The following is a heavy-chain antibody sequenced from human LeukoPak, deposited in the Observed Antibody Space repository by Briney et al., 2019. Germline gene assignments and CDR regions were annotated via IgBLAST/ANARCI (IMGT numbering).Heavy chain of an antibody. D-gene: IGHD2-15*01. CDR1: GYTLTELS. J-gene: IGHJ4*02. Sequence: ASVKVSCKVSGYTLTELSMHWVRQAPGKGLEWMGGFDPEDGETIYAQKFQGRVTMTEDTSTDTAYMELSSLRSEDTAVYYCATRTYCSGGSCYSLVDYWGQGTLVTVSS. CDR3: ATRTYCSGGSCYSLVDY. CDR2: FDPEDGET. V-gene: IGHV1-24*01.